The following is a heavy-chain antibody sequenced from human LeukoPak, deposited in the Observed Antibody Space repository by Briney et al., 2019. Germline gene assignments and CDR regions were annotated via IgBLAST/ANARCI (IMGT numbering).Heavy chain of an antibody. CDR3: ARAYYDFWSGSYYYYMDF. CDR2: IYDSGST. D-gene: IGHD3-3*01. J-gene: IGHJ6*03. V-gene: IGHV4-59*01. CDR1: GGSISSYY. Sequence: SETLSLTCTVSGGSISSYYWSWIRQPPGKGLEWIGYIYDSGSTNYNPSLKSRVTISVDTSKNQFSLKLSSVTAADTAVYYCARAYYDFWSGSYYYYMDFWGKGTTVTVSS.